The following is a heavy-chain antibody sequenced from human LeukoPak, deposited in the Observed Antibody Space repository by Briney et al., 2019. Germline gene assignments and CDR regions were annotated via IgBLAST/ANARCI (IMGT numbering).Heavy chain of an antibody. CDR1: GYTFTAYY. Sequence: ASVKVSCKASGYTFTAYYMHWVRQAPGQGLEWLGWINPNIGGTNYAQKFQGRVTMTRDTSISTAYLELIRLTSDDTAFYYCARDDSSGYFNYWGQGTLDTVSS. V-gene: IGHV1-2*02. CDR3: ARDDSSGYFNY. CDR2: INPNIGGT. J-gene: IGHJ4*02. D-gene: IGHD3-22*01.